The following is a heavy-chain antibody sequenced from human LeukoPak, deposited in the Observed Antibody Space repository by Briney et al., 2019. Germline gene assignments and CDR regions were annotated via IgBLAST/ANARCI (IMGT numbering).Heavy chain of an antibody. D-gene: IGHD1-26*01. Sequence: GGSLRLSCAASGFTFSSYAMHWVRQATGKGLEWVSAIGVGANTFYSGSVKGRFTISRENAKNSLYLLMTSLRAEDTAVYYCARQNTPHGNFDYWGQGILVTVSS. CDR1: GFTFSSYA. J-gene: IGHJ4*02. CDR3: ARQNTPHGNFDY. CDR2: IGVGANT. V-gene: IGHV3-13*01.